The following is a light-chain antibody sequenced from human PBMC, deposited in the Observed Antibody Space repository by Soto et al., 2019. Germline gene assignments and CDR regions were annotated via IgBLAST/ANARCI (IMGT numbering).Light chain of an antibody. CDR2: GAS. CDR1: QSVGND. Sequence: EIVMTQPPAALSVSRGERATLSSRASQSVGNDLAWYQHKPGQAPRLLTHGASNRATGIPARFSGAGSGTEFTLTISSLQSEDFGVYYCQQYNKWPQTFGQGTRLEIK. J-gene: IGKJ5*01. V-gene: IGKV3-15*01. CDR3: QQYNKWPQT.